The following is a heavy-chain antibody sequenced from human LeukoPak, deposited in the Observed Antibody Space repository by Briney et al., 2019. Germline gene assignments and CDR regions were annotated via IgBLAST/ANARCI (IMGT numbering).Heavy chain of an antibody. Sequence: SVKVSCKASGGTFSSYAISWVRQAPGQGLEWMGRIIPILGIANYAQKFQGRVTITADKSTSTAYMELSSLRSEDTAVYYCARDSAAYCGGDCPLGYWGQGTLVTVSS. CDR1: GGTFSSYA. CDR2: IIPILGIA. V-gene: IGHV1-69*04. D-gene: IGHD2-21*02. J-gene: IGHJ4*02. CDR3: ARDSAAYCGGDCPLGY.